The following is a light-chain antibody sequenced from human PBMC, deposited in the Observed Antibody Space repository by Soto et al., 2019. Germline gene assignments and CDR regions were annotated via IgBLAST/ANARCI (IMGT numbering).Light chain of an antibody. CDR1: QSVSSY. V-gene: IGKV3-11*01. Sequence: EMVFARSSASLPFSTVERAALSCRAGQSVSSYLAWYQQKPGQAPRLLIYDTSIRASGIPARFSGSGSVTDFTLTISSLDPDDFAVYYCQQRSNRPLTFGQGTRLEIK. CDR2: DTS. J-gene: IGKJ5*01. CDR3: QQRSNRPLT.